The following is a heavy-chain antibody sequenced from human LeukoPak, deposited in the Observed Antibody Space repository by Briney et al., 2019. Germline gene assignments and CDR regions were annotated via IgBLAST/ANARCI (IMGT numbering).Heavy chain of an antibody. CDR3: ARTAVRITIFGVVPNWFDP. CDR2: VDPEDGET. J-gene: IGHJ5*02. CDR1: GYTFTDYY. D-gene: IGHD3-3*01. V-gene: IGHV1-69-2*01. Sequence: GASVKVSCKVSGYTFTDYYMHWVQQAPGKGLEWMGLVDPEDGETIYAEKFQGRVTITADTSTDTAYMELSSLRSEDTAVYYCARTAVRITIFGVVPNWFDPWGQGTLVTVSS.